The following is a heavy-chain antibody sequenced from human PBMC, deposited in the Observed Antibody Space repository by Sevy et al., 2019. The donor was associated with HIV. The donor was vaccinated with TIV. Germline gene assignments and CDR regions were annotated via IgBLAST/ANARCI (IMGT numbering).Heavy chain of an antibody. J-gene: IGHJ3*01. D-gene: IGHD3-22*01. CDR2: ISADGGVT. CDR1: GFIFSNYA. CDR3: ARENYYESTSLGSFDL. Sequence: GGSLRLSCAASGFIFSNYAMTWVRQAPGRGLEWVAIISADGGVTYYADSVKGRFTISRDNSDNTLSLQMNGLRTEESAVYYCARENYYESTSLGSFDLWGQGTMVTVSS. V-gene: IGHV3-30*04.